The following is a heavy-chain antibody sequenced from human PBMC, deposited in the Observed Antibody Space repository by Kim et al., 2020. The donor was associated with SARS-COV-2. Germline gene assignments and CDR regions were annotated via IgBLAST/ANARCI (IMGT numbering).Heavy chain of an antibody. D-gene: IGHD6-13*01. CDR1: GGSISSYY. J-gene: IGHJ6*02. CDR2: IYYSGST. V-gene: IGHV4-59*13. CDR3: ARANLPRSSWYQHYYYYGMDV. Sequence: SETLSLTCTVSGGSISSYYWSWIRQPPGKGLEWIGYIYYSGSTNYNPSLKSRVTISVDTSKNQFSLKLSSVTAADTAVYYCARANLPRSSWYQHYYYYGMDVWGQGTTVTVSS.